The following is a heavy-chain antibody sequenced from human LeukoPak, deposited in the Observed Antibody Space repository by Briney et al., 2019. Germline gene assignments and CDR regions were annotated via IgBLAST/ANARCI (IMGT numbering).Heavy chain of an antibody. V-gene: IGHV3-7*03. CDR3: ARDQYDTWSRRGNFDS. CDR2: IKQDGSEK. J-gene: IGHJ4*02. D-gene: IGHD3-3*01. CDR1: GFTFSNFW. Sequence: GGSLRLSCAASGFTFSNFWMSWVRQAPGKGLEWVANIKQDGSEKYYVDSVKGRFTISRDNAKNSLYLQMNSLRVEDTAVFYCARDQYDTWSRRGNFDSWGQGTLVIVSS.